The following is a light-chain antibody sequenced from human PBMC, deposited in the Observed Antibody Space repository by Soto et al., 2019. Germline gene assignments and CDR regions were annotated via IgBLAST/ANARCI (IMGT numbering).Light chain of an antibody. Sequence: DIQMTQSPSSLYASEEDRVTITCRASQSISSYLNWYQQKPGKAPKLLIYAASSLQSGVPSRFSGSGSGTDFTLTISSLQPEDFATYYCQQSYSTPQTFGQGTKVEIK. CDR3: QQSYSTPQT. CDR2: AAS. V-gene: IGKV1-39*01. J-gene: IGKJ1*01. CDR1: QSISSY.